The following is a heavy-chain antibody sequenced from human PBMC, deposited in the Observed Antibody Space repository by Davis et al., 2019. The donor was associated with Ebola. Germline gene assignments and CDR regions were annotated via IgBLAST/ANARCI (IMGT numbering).Heavy chain of an antibody. CDR1: GYTFTNYA. CDR2: INPNIGNP. Sequence: ASVKVSCKASGYTFTNYAMNWVRQAPGQGLEWMGWINPNIGNPTYAQGFAGRLAISLDTSVRTSYLQISSLKAEDTAVYYCVRGPALFYIQYDMDVWGQGTTVIVSS. V-gene: IGHV7-4-1*02. J-gene: IGHJ6*02. D-gene: IGHD3-3*01. CDR3: VRGPALFYIQYDMDV.